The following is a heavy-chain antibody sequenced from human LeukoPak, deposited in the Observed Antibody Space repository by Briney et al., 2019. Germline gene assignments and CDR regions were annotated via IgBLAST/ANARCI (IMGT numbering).Heavy chain of an antibody. CDR2: IFSSGIT. CDR1: GGSISSHY. CDR3: AATYYDFWSGYYPESYFDY. V-gene: IGHV4-4*09. D-gene: IGHD3-3*01. Sequence: SETLSLTCTVSGGSISSHYWSWIRQPPGKELEWIGFIFSSGITNYNPSLKSGVTISIDTSKNQFSLKLSSVTAADTAVYYCAATYYDFWSGYYPESYFDYWGQGTLVTVSS. J-gene: IGHJ4*02.